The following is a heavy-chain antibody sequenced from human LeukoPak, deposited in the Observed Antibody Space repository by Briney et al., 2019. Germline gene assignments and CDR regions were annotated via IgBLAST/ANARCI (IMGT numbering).Heavy chain of an antibody. CDR2: INHSGST. CDR3: ARLHYGGNYGYYYYMDV. J-gene: IGHJ6*03. CDR1: GGSFSGYY. V-gene: IGHV4-34*01. Sequence: SETLSLTCAVYGGSFSGYYWSWIRQPPGKGLEWIGEINHSGSTNYNPSLKSRVTISVDTSKNQFSLKLSSVTAADTAVYYCARLHYGGNYGYYYYMDVWGKGTTVTISS. D-gene: IGHD4-23*01.